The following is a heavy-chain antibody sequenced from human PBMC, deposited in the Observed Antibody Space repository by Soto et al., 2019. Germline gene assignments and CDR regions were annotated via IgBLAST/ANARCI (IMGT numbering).Heavy chain of an antibody. CDR3: ARADSSGWYEGKGIAFDI. J-gene: IGHJ3*02. Sequence: QLQLQESGSGLVKPSQTLSLTCAVSGGSISSGGYSWSWIRQPPGKGLEWIGYIYHSGSTYYNPSLKSRVTISVDRSKNQFSLKLSSVTAADTAVYYCARADSSGWYEGKGIAFDIWGQGTMVTVSS. CDR1: GGSISSGGYS. D-gene: IGHD6-19*01. CDR2: IYHSGST. V-gene: IGHV4-30-2*01.